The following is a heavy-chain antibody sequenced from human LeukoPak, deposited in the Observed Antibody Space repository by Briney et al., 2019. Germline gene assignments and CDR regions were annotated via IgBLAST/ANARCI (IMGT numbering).Heavy chain of an antibody. CDR3: ARGQCSGGSCYQFHY. CDR2: IYYSGST. Sequence: SETLSLTCTVSGGSISSYYWSWIRQPPGKGLEWIGYIYYSGSTNYNPSLKSRVTISVDTSKNQFSLKLSSVTAADTAVYYCARGQCSGGSCYQFHYWGQGTLVTVSS. D-gene: IGHD2-15*01. J-gene: IGHJ4*02. V-gene: IGHV4-59*12. CDR1: GGSISSYY.